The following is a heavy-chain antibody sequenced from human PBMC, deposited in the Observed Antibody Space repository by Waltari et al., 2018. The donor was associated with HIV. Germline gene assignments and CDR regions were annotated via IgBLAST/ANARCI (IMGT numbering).Heavy chain of an antibody. V-gene: IGHV3-21*01. CDR3: ARVHYSDSSGCERKFDC. CDR1: GFTFSDYS. Sequence: EVQLVESGGGLVKPGGSLRLSCAASGFTFSDYSMVWVRQAPGKGLEWLSSISSSDTFIYYGDSVRGRFTISRDNAKKSLYLQLNSLRDEDTAVYYCARVHYSDSSGCERKFDCWGQGTLVTVSS. J-gene: IGHJ4*02. D-gene: IGHD3-22*01. CDR2: ISSSDTFI.